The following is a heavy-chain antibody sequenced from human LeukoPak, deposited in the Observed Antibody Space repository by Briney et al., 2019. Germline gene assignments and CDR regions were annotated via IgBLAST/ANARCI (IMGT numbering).Heavy chain of an antibody. Sequence: ASVKVSCKASGYTFTGYYMHWVRQAPGQGLEWMGWMNPNSGNTGYAQKFQGRVTITRNTSISTAYMELSSLRSEDTAVYYCARGNPQTMIKGGGDYWGQGTLVTVSS. CDR2: MNPNSGNT. J-gene: IGHJ4*02. CDR1: GYTFTGYY. CDR3: ARGNPQTMIKGGGDY. V-gene: IGHV1-8*03. D-gene: IGHD3-22*01.